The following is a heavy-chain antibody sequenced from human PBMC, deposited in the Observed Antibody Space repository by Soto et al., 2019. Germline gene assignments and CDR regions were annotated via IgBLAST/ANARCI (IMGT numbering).Heavy chain of an antibody. J-gene: IGHJ5*02. V-gene: IGHV4-59*01. CDR2: IYYSGST. CDR1: GGSISSYY. D-gene: IGHD2-2*01. CDR3: ARVVVVPGTYDP. Sequence: SETLSVTCTVSGGSISSYYWSWVRQPPGKGLEWIGYIYYSGSTNYNPSLKSRVTISVDTSKNQFSLKLSSVTAADTAVYYCARVVVVPGTYDPWGQGTLVTVSS.